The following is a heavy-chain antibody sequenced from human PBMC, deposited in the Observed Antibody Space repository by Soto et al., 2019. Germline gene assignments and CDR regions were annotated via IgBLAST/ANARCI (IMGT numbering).Heavy chain of an antibody. Sequence: EVQLVESGGGLVQPGGSLRLSCAASGFTFSSYWMHWVRQAPGKGLVWVSRINSDGSSTSYADSVKGRFTISRDNAKHTLYLQMNSLRAEDTAVYYCARDDTRSAGAFDIWGQGTMVTVSS. CDR2: INSDGSST. CDR3: ARDDTRSAGAFDI. J-gene: IGHJ3*02. CDR1: GFTFSSYW. V-gene: IGHV3-74*01. D-gene: IGHD3-22*01.